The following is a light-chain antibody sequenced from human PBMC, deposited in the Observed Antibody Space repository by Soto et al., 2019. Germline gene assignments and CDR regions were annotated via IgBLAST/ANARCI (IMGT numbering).Light chain of an antibody. CDR1: QSISSW. CDR2: DAS. J-gene: IGKJ1*01. CDR3: QQYNSYRT. Sequence: IHMTHSPTTLSASVLYRVTITFRASQSISSWLAWYQQKPGKAPNLLIYDASSLESGVPSRFSGSGSGTEFTLTISSLQPDDFATYYCQQYNSYRTFGQGTKVDIK. V-gene: IGKV1-5*01.